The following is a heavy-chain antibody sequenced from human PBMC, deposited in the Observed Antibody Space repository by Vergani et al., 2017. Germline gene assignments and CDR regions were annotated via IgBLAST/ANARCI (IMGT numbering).Heavy chain of an antibody. Sequence: QVQLQESGPGLVKPSGTLSLTCAVSGGSISSSNWWSWVRQPPGKGLEWIGEIYHSGSTNYNPSLKSRVTISVDKYKNQFSLKLSSVTAADTAVYYCARDADYYDSSGFQTRGAFDIWGQGTMVTVSS. CDR1: GGSISSSNW. D-gene: IGHD3-22*01. J-gene: IGHJ3*02. V-gene: IGHV4-4*02. CDR2: IYHSGST. CDR3: ARDADYYDSSGFQTRGAFDI.